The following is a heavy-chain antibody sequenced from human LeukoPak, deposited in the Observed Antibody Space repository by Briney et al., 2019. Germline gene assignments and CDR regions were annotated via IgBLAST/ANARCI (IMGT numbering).Heavy chain of an antibody. V-gene: IGHV1-2*02. J-gene: IGHJ6*03. CDR1: GYTFTGYY. Sequence: GASVKVPCKASGYTFTGYYMHWVRQAPGQGLEWMGWINPNSGGTNYAQKFQGRVTMTRDTSISTAYMELSRLRSDDTAVYYCASGWTATYYYYMDVWGKGTTVTISS. CDR3: ASGWTATYYYYMDV. D-gene: IGHD6-19*01. CDR2: INPNSGGT.